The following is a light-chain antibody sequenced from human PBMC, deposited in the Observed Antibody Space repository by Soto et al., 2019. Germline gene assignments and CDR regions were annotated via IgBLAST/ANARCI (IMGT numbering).Light chain of an antibody. CDR2: SDD. CDR3: AAWDDSLNGRV. Sequence: QSVLTQPPSASGTPGQRVTISCSGRRSNIGSNAVNWYQQVPGTSPKLLIYSDDQRPSGVPDRFSGAKSGTSASLAISGLQAEDEADYYCAAWDDSLNGRVFGGGTKLTVL. V-gene: IGLV1-44*01. J-gene: IGLJ3*02. CDR1: RSNIGSNA.